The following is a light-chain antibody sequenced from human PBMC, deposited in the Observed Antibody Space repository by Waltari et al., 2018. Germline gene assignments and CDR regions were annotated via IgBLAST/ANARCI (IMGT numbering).Light chain of an antibody. V-gene: IGLV2-23*03. CDR2: AGS. CDR3: SSYAGTATFVV. J-gene: IGLJ2*01. Sequence: SALTQPASVSGSRGQSITLPCTGTSTDSGSYQFVTWYQQHPGKAPKVIMYAGSERLSGISDRFSGSKSGNTASLTVSGLQAEDEAEYYCSSYAGTATFVVFGGGTKLTVL. CDR1: STDSGSYQF.